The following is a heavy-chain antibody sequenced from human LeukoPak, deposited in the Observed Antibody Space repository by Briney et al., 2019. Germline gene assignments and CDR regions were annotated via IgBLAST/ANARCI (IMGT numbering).Heavy chain of an antibody. J-gene: IGHJ4*02. CDR1: GFTFSSYG. CDR2: IRYDGSNK. V-gene: IGHV3-30*02. Sequence: GGSLRLSCAASGFTFSSYGMHWVRQAPGKGLEWVAFIRYDGSNKYYADSVKGRFTISRDNSKNTLYLQMNSLRAEDTAVYCCVRDGGAVGNMDYWGPGTLLTVSS. CDR3: VRDGGAVGNMDY. D-gene: IGHD3-16*01.